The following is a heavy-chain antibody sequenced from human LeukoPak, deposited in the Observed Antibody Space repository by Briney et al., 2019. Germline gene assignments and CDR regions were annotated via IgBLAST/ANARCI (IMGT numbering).Heavy chain of an antibody. CDR2: LTGSGSNT. V-gene: IGHV3-23*01. CDR3: AKFVGVNVNTCFDC. Sequence: GGSLRLSCAASGFTFSSYAMSWVLQAPGKGLQWVSSLTGSGSNTYYADSVKGRFTISRDNSKNTLHLQMNSLRAEDTAVYYCAKFVGVNVNTCFDCWGQGTLVTVSS. D-gene: IGHD1-26*01. J-gene: IGHJ4*02. CDR1: GFTFSSYA.